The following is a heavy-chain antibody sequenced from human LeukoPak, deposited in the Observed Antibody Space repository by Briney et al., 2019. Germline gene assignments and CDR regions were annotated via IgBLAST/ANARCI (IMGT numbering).Heavy chain of an antibody. CDR1: GFTFSSYA. D-gene: IGHD2-2*01. Sequence: GGSLRLSCAASGFTFSSYAMTWVRQAPDKGLEWVSAISGSDGSTYYADSVRGRFTISRDDSQNTLYLQMNSLSAEDTAVYYCAKVETSGGANCYALDYWGQGTLVTVSS. J-gene: IGHJ4*02. CDR3: AKVETSGGANCYALDY. V-gene: IGHV3-23*01. CDR2: ISGSDGST.